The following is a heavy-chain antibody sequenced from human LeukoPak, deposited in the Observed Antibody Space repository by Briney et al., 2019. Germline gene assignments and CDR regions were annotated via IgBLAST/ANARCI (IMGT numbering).Heavy chain of an antibody. CDR2: IDPSDSYT. J-gene: IGHJ5*02. CDR1: GYSFTSYW. V-gene: IGHV5-10-1*01. D-gene: IGHD6-13*01. CDR3: ARHRPMYSRWFDP. Sequence: GESLKISCMGSGYSFTSYWISWVRQMPGKGLEWMGRIDPSDSYTNYSPSFQGHVTISADKSISTAYLQWSSLKASDTAMYYCARHRPMYSRWFDPWGQGTLVTVSS.